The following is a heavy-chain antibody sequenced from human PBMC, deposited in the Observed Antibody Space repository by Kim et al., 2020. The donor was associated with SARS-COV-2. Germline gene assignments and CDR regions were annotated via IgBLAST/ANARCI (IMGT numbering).Heavy chain of an antibody. CDR3: AREGIAVTGRIRSYYYGMDV. D-gene: IGHD6-19*01. J-gene: IGHJ6*02. CDR2: INPNSGGT. V-gene: IGHV1-2*06. Sequence: ASVKVSCKVSGYTFTGYYMHWVRQAPGQGLEWMGRINPNSGGTNYAQKFQGRVTMTRDTSTSTAYMEVSRLRSDDTAVYYCAREGIAVTGRIRSYYYGMDVWGQGTTVTVSS. CDR1: GYTFTGYY.